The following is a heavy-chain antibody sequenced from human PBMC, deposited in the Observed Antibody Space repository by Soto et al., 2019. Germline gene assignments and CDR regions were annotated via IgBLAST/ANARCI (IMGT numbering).Heavy chain of an antibody. Sequence: QVQLVQSGAEVKKPGSSVKVSCKSSGGPFSSYSINWVRQAPGQGLEWMGEIIPIFGTANYAQKFQGRVTITADESTSTAYMELSSLRSEDTAVYYCARHGGRHSGGIDYWGQGTLVTVSS. J-gene: IGHJ4*02. V-gene: IGHV1-69*01. CDR2: IIPIFGTA. CDR3: ARHGGRHSGGIDY. D-gene: IGHD1-26*01. CDR1: GGPFSSYS.